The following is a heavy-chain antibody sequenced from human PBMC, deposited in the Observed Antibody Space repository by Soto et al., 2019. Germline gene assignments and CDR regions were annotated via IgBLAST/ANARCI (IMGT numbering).Heavy chain of an antibody. J-gene: IGHJ3*02. CDR1: GYTFTSYY. CDR3: GGVRDTAMVFAAFDI. Sequence: QVQLVQSGAEVKKPGASVKVSCKASGYTFTSYYMHWVRQAPGQGLEWMGIINPSGGSTSYAQKFQGRDSMTRDTCTGIVYIELSSLRSEGTAVYYIGGVRDTAMVFAAFDILGQGMMVTVSS. V-gene: IGHV1-46*01. CDR2: INPSGGST. D-gene: IGHD5-18*01.